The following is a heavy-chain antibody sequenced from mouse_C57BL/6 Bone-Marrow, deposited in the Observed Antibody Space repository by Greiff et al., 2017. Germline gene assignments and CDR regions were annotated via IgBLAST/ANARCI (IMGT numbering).Heavy chain of an antibody. V-gene: IGHV1-72*01. CDR3: VRYYYGSSYWFAY. Sequence: QVHVKQSGAELVKPGASVKLSCKASGYTFTSYWMHWVKQRPGRGLEWIGRIDPNSGGTKYNEKFKSKATLTVDKPSSTAYMQLSSLTSEVAAVYYCVRYYYGSSYWFAYWGQGTLVTVSA. J-gene: IGHJ3*01. CDR2: IDPNSGGT. D-gene: IGHD1-1*01. CDR1: GYTFTSYW.